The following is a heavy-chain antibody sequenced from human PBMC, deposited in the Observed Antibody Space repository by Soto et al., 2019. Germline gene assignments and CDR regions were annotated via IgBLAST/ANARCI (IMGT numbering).Heavy chain of an antibody. Sequence: PSETLSLTCTVSGGSINSNNYYWGWIRQPPRKGLEWIGSIYYSGTTYYNPSLKNRLTISVDTSKNQYSLKLSSVTAADTAVYYCARVERGTATTVVDAFDIWGPGTMVTVSS. D-gene: IGHD1-1*01. J-gene: IGHJ3*02. CDR2: IYYSGTT. V-gene: IGHV4-39*01. CDR1: GGSINSNNYY. CDR3: ARVERGTATTVVDAFDI.